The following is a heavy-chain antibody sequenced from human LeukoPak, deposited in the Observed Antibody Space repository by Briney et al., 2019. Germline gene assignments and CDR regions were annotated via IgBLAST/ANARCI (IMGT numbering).Heavy chain of an antibody. CDR1: GFTFSSYS. CDR3: ASLPGISWPDDAFDI. CDR2: ISSSSYI. Sequence: GGSLRLSCAASGFTFSSYSMNWVRQAPGKGLEWVSSISSSSYIYYADSVKGRFTISRDNAKNSLYLQMNSLRAEDTAVYYCASLPGISWPDDAFDIWGQGTMVTVSS. J-gene: IGHJ3*02. D-gene: IGHD6-13*01. V-gene: IGHV3-21*01.